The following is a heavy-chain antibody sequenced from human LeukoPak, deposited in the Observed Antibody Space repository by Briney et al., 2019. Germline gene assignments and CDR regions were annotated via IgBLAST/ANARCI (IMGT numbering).Heavy chain of an antibody. J-gene: IGHJ4*02. CDR1: GFTFSTYA. CDR2: ITDRGGDT. CDR3: AKGKRGNYDY. D-gene: IGHD1-26*01. Sequence: GGSLRLSCAASGFTFSTYAMTWVRQAPGKGLEWVSSITDRGGDTYFADSVKGRFTLSGDNSKNMLYLQMNSLRAEDTAVYYCAKGKRGNYDYWGQGALVTVSS. V-gene: IGHV3-23*01.